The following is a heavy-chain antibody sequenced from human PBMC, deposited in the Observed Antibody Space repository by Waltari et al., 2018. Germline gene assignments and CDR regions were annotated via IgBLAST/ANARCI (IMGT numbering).Heavy chain of an antibody. J-gene: IGHJ4*02. D-gene: IGHD1-7*01. V-gene: IGHV3-30*18. CDR3: AKDRNYKWAFDY. Sequence: QVQLVESGGGVVQPGRSLRLSCAVSGFALSSSGMHWVRQVPGKGLEWVAVRLNDGIKYHADSVKGRFTISRDSSKNTLYLQMNSLRAEDTALYYCAKDRNYKWAFDYWGQGVLVTVSS. CDR2: RLNDGIK. CDR1: GFALSSSG.